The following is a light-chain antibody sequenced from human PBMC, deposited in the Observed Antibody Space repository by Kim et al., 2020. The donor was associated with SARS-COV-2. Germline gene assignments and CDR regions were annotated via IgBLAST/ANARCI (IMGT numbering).Light chain of an antibody. J-gene: IGLJ2*01. CDR2: SVS. CDR3: SSYTSSSTVV. CDR1: SSDVGGYNY. V-gene: IGLV2-14*03. Sequence: GQSITISCTGTSSDVGGYNYVSGYQQHPGKAPKLMIYSVSHRPSGVSNRFSGSKSGNTASLTISGLQAEDEADYYCSSYTSSSTVVFGGGTQLTVL.